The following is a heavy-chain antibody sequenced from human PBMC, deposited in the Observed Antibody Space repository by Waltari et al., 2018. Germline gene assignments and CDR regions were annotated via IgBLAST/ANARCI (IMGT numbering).Heavy chain of an antibody. CDR2: INPNSGGT. CDR3: ARAPGVTMIS. Sequence: QVQLVQSGAEVRKPGASGDVSCKATGYTFTGNYKLGVRQAPGQGIECMGRINPNSGGTNYAQKFQGRVTMTRDTSISTAYMELSRLRSDDTAVYYCARAPGVTMISWGQGTLVTVSS. V-gene: IGHV1-2*06. D-gene: IGHD3-22*01. CDR1: GYTFTGNY. J-gene: IGHJ5*02.